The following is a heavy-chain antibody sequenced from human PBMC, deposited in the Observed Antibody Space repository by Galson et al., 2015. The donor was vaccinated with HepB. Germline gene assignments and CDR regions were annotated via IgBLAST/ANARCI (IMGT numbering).Heavy chain of an antibody. D-gene: IGHD6-13*01. CDR1: GFTFSDYY. J-gene: IGHJ5*02. CDR2: ISSSSSYT. Sequence: SLRLSCAASGFTFSDYYMSWIRQAPGKGLEWVSYISSSSSYTNYADSVKGRFTISRDNAKNSLYQQMNSLRAEDTAVYYCARGGGGSSWYWYNWFDPWGQGTLVTVSS. CDR3: ARGGGGSSWYWYNWFDP. V-gene: IGHV3-11*06.